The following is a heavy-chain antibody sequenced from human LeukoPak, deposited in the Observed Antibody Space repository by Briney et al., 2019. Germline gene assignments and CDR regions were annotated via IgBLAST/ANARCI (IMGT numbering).Heavy chain of an antibody. D-gene: IGHD3-10*01. V-gene: IGHV1-18*04. Sequence: ASVKVSCKASGYTFTSYGISWVRQAPGQGLEWMGWISAYNGNTNYAQKLQGRVTMTTDTSTSTAYMELRSLRSDGTAVYYCARVLGITMVRGVIGHGLIDYWGQGTLVTVSS. J-gene: IGHJ4*02. CDR1: GYTFTSYG. CDR2: ISAYNGNT. CDR3: ARVLGITMVRGVIGHGLIDY.